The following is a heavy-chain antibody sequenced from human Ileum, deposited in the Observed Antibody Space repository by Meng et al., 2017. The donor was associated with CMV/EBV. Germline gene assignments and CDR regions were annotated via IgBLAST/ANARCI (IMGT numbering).Heavy chain of an antibody. CDR3: ARDGLSGRYFDY. Sequence: QVHLVQSGSGLKKPGASVKVSCKTSGYTFTNNNIIWVRQAPGQGPEWMGWIDTNTGNPTYAQGFTGRFVFSLDTSVNTAYLQISSLKAEDTAVYYCARDGLSGRYFDYWGQGTLVTVSS. CDR1: GYTFTNNN. D-gene: IGHD1-26*01. J-gene: IGHJ4*02. CDR2: IDTNTGNP. V-gene: IGHV7-4-1*02.